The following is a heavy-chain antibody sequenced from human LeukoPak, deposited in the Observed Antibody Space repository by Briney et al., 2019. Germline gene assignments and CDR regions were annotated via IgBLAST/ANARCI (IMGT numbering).Heavy chain of an antibody. J-gene: IGHJ5*02. CDR1: GGSISSSNW. CDR2: IYHSGST. V-gene: IGHV4-4*02. Sequence: SGTLSLTCAVSGGSISSSNWWSWVRQPPGKGLEWIGEIYHSGSTNYNPSLKSRVTISVDTSKNQFSLKLSSVTAADTAVYYCARGKDVVAATLSWFDPWGQGTLVTVSS. D-gene: IGHD2-15*01. CDR3: ARGKDVVAATLSWFDP.